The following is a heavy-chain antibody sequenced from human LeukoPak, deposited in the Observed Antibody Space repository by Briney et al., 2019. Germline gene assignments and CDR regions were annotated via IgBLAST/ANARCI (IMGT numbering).Heavy chain of an antibody. Sequence: GRSLRLSCSASGFTFSSYAKHWVRQAPGKGLEYVSAISSNGGSTYYADSVKGRFTISRDNSKNTLYLQMSSLRAEDTAVYYCVKGARYRRAFDIWGQGTMVTVSS. D-gene: IGHD1-1*01. V-gene: IGHV3-64D*06. CDR1: GFTFSSYA. J-gene: IGHJ3*02. CDR3: VKGARYRRAFDI. CDR2: ISSNGGST.